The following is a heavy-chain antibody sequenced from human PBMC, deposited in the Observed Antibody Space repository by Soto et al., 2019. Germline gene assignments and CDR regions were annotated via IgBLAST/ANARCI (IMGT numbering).Heavy chain of an antibody. J-gene: IGHJ3*02. CDR3: AKEGTLLGRAFDI. CDR2: ISGSGGST. CDR1: GFTFSSYA. Sequence: GESLKISCAASGFTFSSYAMSWVRQAPGKGLEWVSAISGSGGSTYYADSVKGRFTISRDNSKNTLYLQMNSLRAEDTAVYYCAKEGTLLGRAFDIWGQGTMVTVSS. V-gene: IGHV3-23*01. D-gene: IGHD7-27*01.